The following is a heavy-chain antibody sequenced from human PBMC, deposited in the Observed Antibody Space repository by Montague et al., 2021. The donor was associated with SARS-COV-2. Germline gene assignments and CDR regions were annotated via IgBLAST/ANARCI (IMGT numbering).Heavy chain of an antibody. CDR3: ARARVVVPTTRSWFDP. V-gene: IGHV4-31*03. CDR2: IYYSGST. Sequence: TLSLTCTVSGGSISSGGYYWSWIRQHPGKGLEWIGYIYYSGSTYYNPSLKSRLTISVDTSKNRFSLKLSSLTAADTAMYYCARARVVVPTTRSWFDPWGQGTLVTVSS. J-gene: IGHJ5*02. CDR1: GGSISSGGYY. D-gene: IGHD2-2*01.